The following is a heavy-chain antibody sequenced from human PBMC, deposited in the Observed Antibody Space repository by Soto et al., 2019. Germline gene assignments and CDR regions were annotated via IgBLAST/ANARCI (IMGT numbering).Heavy chain of an antibody. CDR2: IYPGDSDT. CDR3: ARWPLRDYDSSGYQNLFDY. J-gene: IGHJ4*02. V-gene: IGHV5-51*01. CDR1: GYSFTSYW. D-gene: IGHD3-22*01. Sequence: PGESLKISCKGSGYSFTSYWIGWVRQMPGKGLEWMGIIYPGDSDTRYSPSFQGQVTISADKSISTAYLQWSSLKASDTAMYYCARWPLRDYDSSGYQNLFDYWGQGTLVTVSS.